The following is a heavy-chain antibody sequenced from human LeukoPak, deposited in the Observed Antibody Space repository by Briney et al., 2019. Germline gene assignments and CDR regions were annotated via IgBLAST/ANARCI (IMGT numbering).Heavy chain of an antibody. Sequence: PGGSLRLSCAASGFTISTFWMSWVRRAPGKGLEWVANINQHENEKNYVDSVRGRFTIYRDNAKNSLYLQMNNLRAGDTGIYYCVSGGWFFNYCGQGTLVTVSS. CDR2: INQHENEK. CDR3: VSGGWFFNY. V-gene: IGHV3-7*01. J-gene: IGHJ4*02. CDR1: GFTISTFW. D-gene: IGHD6-19*01.